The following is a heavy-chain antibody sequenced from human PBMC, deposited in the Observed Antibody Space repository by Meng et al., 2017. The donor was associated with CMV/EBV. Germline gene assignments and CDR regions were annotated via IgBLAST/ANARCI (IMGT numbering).Heavy chain of an antibody. CDR3: ARAWVGEEYYFDY. D-gene: IGHD3-10*01. J-gene: IGHJ4*02. V-gene: IGHV1-18*01. CDR2: ISAYNGNT. CDR1: GYTFTSYG. Sequence: QVRLVQAGAEVKKTGAAVNVSLKASGYTFTSYGSCWVRQAPGQGLKWMGWISAYNGNTNYAQKLQGRVTMTTDTSTSKAYMGLRSLRSDDTAVYYCARAWVGEEYYFDYWGQGTLVTVSS.